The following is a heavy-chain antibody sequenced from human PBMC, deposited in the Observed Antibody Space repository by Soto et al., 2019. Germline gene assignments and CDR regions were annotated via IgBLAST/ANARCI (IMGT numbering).Heavy chain of an antibody. CDR3: ASSLYHGSGSSPGY. V-gene: IGHV3-33*01. D-gene: IGHD3-10*01. J-gene: IGHJ4*02. CDR2: IWYDGSNK. CDR1: GFRFSSYG. Sequence: GGSLRLSCAASGFRFSSYGMHWVRQAPGKGLEWVAVIWYDGSNKYYADSVKGRFTISRDNSKNTLYLQMNSLRAEDTAVYYCASSLYHGSGSSPGYWGQGTLVTVSS.